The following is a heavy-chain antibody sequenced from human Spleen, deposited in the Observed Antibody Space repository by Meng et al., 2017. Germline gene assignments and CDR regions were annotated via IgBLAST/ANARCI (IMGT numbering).Heavy chain of an antibody. CDR2: INHSGST. CDR1: GGSFSGYY. J-gene: IGHJ5*02. V-gene: IGHV4-34*01. D-gene: IGHD1-26*01. Sequence: QGQHTQGGAGLLEPSGTLSLTCAVYGGSFSGYYWSWIRQPPGKGLEWIGEINHSGSTNYNPSLKSRVTISVDTSKNQFSLKLSSVTAADTAVYYCARDRGSYYGGWFDPWGQGTLVTVSS. CDR3: ARDRGSYYGGWFDP.